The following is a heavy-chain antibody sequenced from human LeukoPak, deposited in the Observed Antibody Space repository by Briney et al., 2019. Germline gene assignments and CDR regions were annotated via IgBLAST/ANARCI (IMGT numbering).Heavy chain of an antibody. D-gene: IGHD2-2*01. CDR3: ARHSCYHLWYFEL. J-gene: IGHJ2*01. V-gene: IGHV4-4*02. CDR1: VGSISSGNW. CDR2: IYYSGST. Sequence: SGTLSLTCGVSVGSISSGNWWSWVRQPPGKGLEWIGYIYYSGSTNYNPSLKSRVTISVDTSKNQFSLKLNSVTAADTAVYYCARHSCYHLWYFELWGRGALITVSS.